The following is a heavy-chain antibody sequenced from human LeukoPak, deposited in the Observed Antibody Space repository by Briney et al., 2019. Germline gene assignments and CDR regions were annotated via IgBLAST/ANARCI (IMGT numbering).Heavy chain of an antibody. J-gene: IGHJ3*02. Sequence: ASVKVSCKASGGTFSSYAISWVRQAPGQGLEWMGGIIPIFGTANYAQKFQGRVTITTDESTSTAYMELSSLRSEDTAVYYCARSFYYYDSSGYYYDAFDIWGQGTMVTVSS. CDR2: IIPIFGTA. V-gene: IGHV1-69*05. CDR1: GGTFSSYA. CDR3: ARSFYYYDSSGYYYDAFDI. D-gene: IGHD3-22*01.